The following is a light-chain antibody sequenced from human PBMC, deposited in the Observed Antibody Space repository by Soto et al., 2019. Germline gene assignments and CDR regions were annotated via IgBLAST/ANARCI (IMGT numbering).Light chain of an antibody. CDR3: HQSYSTPFT. J-gene: IGKJ5*01. V-gene: IGKV1-39*01. CDR1: QSISSY. Sequence: IPMTQSPCSLCRSVVYIVAVAVRASQSISSYLNWYQQKPGKAPKLLIYAASSLQSGVPSRFSGSGSGTDFTLTISTLQPEDFATYYCHQSYSTPFTFGQGTRLEIK. CDR2: AAS.